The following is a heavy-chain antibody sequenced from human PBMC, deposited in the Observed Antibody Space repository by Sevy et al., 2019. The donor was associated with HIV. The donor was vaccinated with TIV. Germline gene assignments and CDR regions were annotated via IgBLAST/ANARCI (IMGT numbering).Heavy chain of an antibody. J-gene: IGHJ4*02. Sequence: GGFLRLSCAASEFTFSTYAMNWVRQAPGKGLEWVSYISSRGDIRYYADSVKGRFTISRDNAKKSLYLQMNNLRVEDTAASYCARWGYCSGGSCFDHWGQGTLVTVSS. CDR2: ISSRGDIR. V-gene: IGHV3-48*01. CDR1: EFTFSTYA. CDR3: ARWGYCSGGSCFDH. D-gene: IGHD2-15*01.